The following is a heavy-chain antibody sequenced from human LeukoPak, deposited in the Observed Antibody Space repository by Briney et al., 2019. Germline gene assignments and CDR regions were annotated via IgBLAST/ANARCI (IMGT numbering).Heavy chain of an antibody. J-gene: IGHJ6*02. V-gene: IGHV3-53*01. D-gene: IGHD5-18*01. CDR3: AREDGGYSYGTPYGMDV. CDR1: GFTVNSNY. Sequence: GGSLRLSCAVSGFTVNSNYMSWVRQAPGKGLEWVSVIYSGGSTYYADSVKGRFTISRDNSKNTLYLQMNSLRAEDTAVYYCAREDGGYSYGTPYGMDVWGQGTTVTVSS. CDR2: IYSGGST.